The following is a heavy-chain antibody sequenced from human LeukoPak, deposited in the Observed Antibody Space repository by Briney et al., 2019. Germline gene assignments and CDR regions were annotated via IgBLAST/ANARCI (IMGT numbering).Heavy chain of an antibody. J-gene: IGHJ5*02. CDR2: IYYSGST. D-gene: IGHD5-18*01. CDR3: ARPPDSYGRTA. V-gene: IGHV4-61*05. Sequence: SETLSLTCTVSGGSINSSDYYWSWIRQPPGKGLEWIGYIYYSGSTNYNPSLKSRVTISVDTSKNQFSLKLSSVTAADTAVYYCARPPDSYGRTAWGQGTLVTVSS. CDR1: GGSINSSDYY.